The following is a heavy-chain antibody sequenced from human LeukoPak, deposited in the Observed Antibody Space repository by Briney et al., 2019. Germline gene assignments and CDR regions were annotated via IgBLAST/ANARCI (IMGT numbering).Heavy chain of an antibody. CDR3: ARAVGGYHFQH. V-gene: IGHV1-46*01. D-gene: IGHD1-26*01. J-gene: IGHJ1*01. CDR2: INPSGGST. CDR1: GYTFTSYG. Sequence: ASVKVSCKASGYTFTSYGISWVRQAPGQGLEWMGIINPSGGSTSYAQKFQGRVTMTRDTSTSTVYMELSSLRSEDTAVYYCARAVGGYHFQHWGQGTLVTVSS.